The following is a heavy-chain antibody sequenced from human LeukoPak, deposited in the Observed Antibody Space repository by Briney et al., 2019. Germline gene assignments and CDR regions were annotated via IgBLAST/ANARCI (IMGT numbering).Heavy chain of an antibody. V-gene: IGHV3-23*01. J-gene: IGHJ4*02. CDR2: LSGSGVAT. D-gene: IGHD3-10*01. CDR3: ATQTRYLLLLAG. Sequence: GGSLRLSCAASGFTFSNYAMNWVRQAPGKGLEWVSSLSGSGVATYYADSVKGRFTISRDNSKNTLYLRMNSLRAEDTAVYYCATQTRYLLLLAGWGQGTLVTVSS. CDR1: GFTFSNYA.